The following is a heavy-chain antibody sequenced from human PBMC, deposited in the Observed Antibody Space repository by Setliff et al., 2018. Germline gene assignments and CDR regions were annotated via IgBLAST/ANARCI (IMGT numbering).Heavy chain of an antibody. Sequence: GGSLRLSCAASGFTFSNYWINWVRQAPGKGLEWVANIKQDESEKHYVGSVKGRFTISRDNARNSVYLQMNSLRAEDAAVYYCATSDWYAAFDHWGQGTLVTVSS. V-gene: IGHV3-7*01. J-gene: IGHJ4*02. CDR1: GFTFSNYW. CDR2: IKQDESEK. D-gene: IGHD6-19*01. CDR3: ATSDWYAAFDH.